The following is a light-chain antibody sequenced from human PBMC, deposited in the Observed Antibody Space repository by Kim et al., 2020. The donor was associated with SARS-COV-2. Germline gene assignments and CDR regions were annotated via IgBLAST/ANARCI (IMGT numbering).Light chain of an antibody. CDR3: QVWDTSRDQVI. V-gene: IGLV3-21*04. Sequence: APGKTATVACGGDNMATKSVRWYQHKPGQAPVLVIYYNSDRPSGIPERFSGSNSGNTATLTINGVEAGDEADYYCQVWDTSRDQVIFGGGTQLTVL. J-gene: IGLJ2*01. CDR1: NMATKS. CDR2: YNS.